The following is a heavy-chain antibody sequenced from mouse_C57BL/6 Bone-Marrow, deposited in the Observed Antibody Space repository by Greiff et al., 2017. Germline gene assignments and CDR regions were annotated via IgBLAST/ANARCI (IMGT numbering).Heavy chain of an antibody. J-gene: IGHJ4*01. Sequence: EVQLQQSGPELVKPGASVKIPCKASGYTFTDYNMDWVKQSHGKSLEWIGDINPNNGGTNYNQKFKGKATLTVDKSSSTAYMELRSLTSEDTAVYYCAGFNVFYCGRSYVYYDAMDYWGQGTSVTVSS. CDR2: INPNNGGT. CDR1: GYTFTDYN. V-gene: IGHV1-18*01. CDR3: AGFNVFYCGRSYVYYDAMDY. D-gene: IGHD1-1*01.